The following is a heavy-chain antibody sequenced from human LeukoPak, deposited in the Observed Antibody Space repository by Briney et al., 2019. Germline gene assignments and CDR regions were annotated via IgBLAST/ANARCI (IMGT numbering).Heavy chain of an antibody. D-gene: IGHD2-21*02. Sequence: PGGSLRLSCAASGFPFSSYDMLWVRQAPGQGLEWMALIRYDGSNTYYADSVKGRFTISRDNSNNTPYMQMNRLRAEDTAVYYCARKMLRRPCVGDCYNESRGQGKLVTVSS. J-gene: IGHJ4*02. V-gene: IGHV3-33*01. CDR1: GFPFSSYD. CDR3: ARKMLRRPCVGDCYNES. CDR2: IRYDGSNT.